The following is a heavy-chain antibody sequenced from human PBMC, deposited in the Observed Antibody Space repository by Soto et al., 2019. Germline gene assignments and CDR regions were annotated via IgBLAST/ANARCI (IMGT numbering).Heavy chain of an antibody. J-gene: IGHJ4*02. D-gene: IGHD3-22*01. CDR1: GLTFSSYG. Sequence: GGSLRLSCAASGLTFSSYGMHWVRQAPGKGLEWVAVIWYDGSNKYYADSVKGRFTISRDNSKNTLYLQMNSLRAEDTAVYYCARGLTLDDSSGYYYPSCFDYWGQGT. CDR3: ARGLTLDDSSGYYYPSCFDY. CDR2: IWYDGSNK. V-gene: IGHV3-33*01.